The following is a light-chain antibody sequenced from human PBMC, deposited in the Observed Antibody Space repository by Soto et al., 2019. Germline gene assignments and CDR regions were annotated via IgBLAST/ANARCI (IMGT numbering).Light chain of an antibody. CDR3: QQYGSSPRT. CDR1: QSISSNY. V-gene: IGKV3-20*01. CDR2: GAS. J-gene: IGKJ4*01. Sequence: EIVLTQSPGTLSLSPGEGATLSCRASQSISSNYLAWYQQKPGQAPRLLIYGASSRATGIPDRFSGSGSGTDFTLAINRLKSEDFAVYYCQQYGSSPRTFGGGTKVDIK.